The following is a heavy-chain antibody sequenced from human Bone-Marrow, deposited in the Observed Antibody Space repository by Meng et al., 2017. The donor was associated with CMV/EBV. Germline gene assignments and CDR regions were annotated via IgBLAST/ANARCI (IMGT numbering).Heavy chain of an antibody. CDR2: IYYSGST. CDR3: ASGAHCSSSSLGSGGCWVDP. V-gene: IGHV4-61*01. Sequence: SETLSLTCTVSGGSVSSGSYYWSWIRQPPGKGLEWIGYIYYSGSTNYNPSLKSRVTISVDTSKNQFSLKLSSVTAADTAVYYCASGAHCSSSSLGSGGCWVDPWGQGTLVTVSS. D-gene: IGHD2-2*01. CDR1: GGSVSSGSYY. J-gene: IGHJ5*02.